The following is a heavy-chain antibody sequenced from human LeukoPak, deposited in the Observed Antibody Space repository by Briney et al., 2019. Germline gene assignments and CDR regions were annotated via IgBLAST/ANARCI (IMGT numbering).Heavy chain of an antibody. CDR3: ARHQMVRGVYRYYGMDV. D-gene: IGHD3-10*01. Sequence: GGSLRLSCAASGFTFSDYYMSWIRQAPGEGLEWVSYISSSSYTNYADSVKGRFTISRDNAKNSLYLQMNSLRAEDTAVYYCARHQMVRGVYRYYGMDVWGKGTTVTVSS. J-gene: IGHJ6*04. CDR1: GFTFSDYY. V-gene: IGHV3-11*06. CDR2: ISSSSYT.